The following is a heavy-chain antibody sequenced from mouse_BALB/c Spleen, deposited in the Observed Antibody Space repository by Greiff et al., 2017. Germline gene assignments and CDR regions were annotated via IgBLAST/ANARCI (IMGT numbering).Heavy chain of an antibody. CDR3: ARDPVY. Sequence: VQLQQSGPGLVKPSQSLSLTCSVTGYSITSGYYWNWIRQFPGNKLEWMGYISYDGSNNYNPSLKNRISITRDTSKNQFFLKLNSVTTEDTATYYCARDPVYWGQGTSVTVSS. CDR1: GYSITSGYY. J-gene: IGHJ4*01. CDR2: ISYDGSN. V-gene: IGHV3-6*02.